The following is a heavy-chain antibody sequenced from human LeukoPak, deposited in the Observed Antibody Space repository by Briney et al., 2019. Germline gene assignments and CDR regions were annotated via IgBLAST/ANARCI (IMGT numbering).Heavy chain of an antibody. J-gene: IGHJ4*02. CDR3: ARVGYYDSSGYPE. CDR2: INSDGSTT. D-gene: IGHD3-22*01. Sequence: GGSLRLSCAASGFTFSSYWMHWVRQAPGKGLVWVSRINSDGSTTSYADSVKGRFTISRDNTKNTLHLQMNSLRAEDTAVYYCARVGYYDSSGYPEWGQGTLVTVSS. CDR1: GFTFSSYW. V-gene: IGHV3-74*01.